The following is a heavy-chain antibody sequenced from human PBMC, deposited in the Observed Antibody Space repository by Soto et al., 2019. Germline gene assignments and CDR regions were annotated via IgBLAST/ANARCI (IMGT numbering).Heavy chain of an antibody. V-gene: IGHV4-59*01. D-gene: IGHD6-13*01. J-gene: IGHJ4*02. CDR1: GGSLSSYY. Sequence: QVQLQESDPGLVKPSETLSLTCTVSGGSLSSYYWNWIRQPPGKGLEWMGYIYDSGGTHYNPSLKSRVTMSVDTSKNQFSLKLSSVTAADTAVYYCARESPGAGHFDYWGQGTLVTVSS. CDR2: IYDSGGT. CDR3: ARESPGAGHFDY.